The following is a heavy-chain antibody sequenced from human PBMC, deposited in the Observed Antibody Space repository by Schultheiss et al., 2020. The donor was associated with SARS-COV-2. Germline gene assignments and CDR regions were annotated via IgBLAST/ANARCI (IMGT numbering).Heavy chain of an antibody. CDR2: ISGSGGST. J-gene: IGHJ4*02. D-gene: IGHD4-17*01. V-gene: IGHV3-23*01. CDR3: AKEETTVMSPFDY. Sequence: GGSLRLSCAASGFTFSSYSMNWVRQAPGKGLEWVSSISGSGGSTYYADSVKGRFTISRDNSKNTLYVQMSSLRADDTAVYYCAKEETTVMSPFDYWGQGTLVTVSS. CDR1: GFTFSSYS.